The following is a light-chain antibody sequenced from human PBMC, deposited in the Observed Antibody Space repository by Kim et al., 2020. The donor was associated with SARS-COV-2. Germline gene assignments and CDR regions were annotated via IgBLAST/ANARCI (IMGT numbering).Light chain of an antibody. CDR3: NSRDSSDNHVV. CDR2: GKN. CDR1: SLRSYY. J-gene: IGLJ2*01. Sequence: SSELTQDPAVSVALGQTVRITCQGDSLRSYYASWYQQKPGQAPLLVIYGKNNRPSGIPDRFSGSSSGNTASLTITGAQAEDVADYYCNSRDSSDNHVVFG. V-gene: IGLV3-19*01.